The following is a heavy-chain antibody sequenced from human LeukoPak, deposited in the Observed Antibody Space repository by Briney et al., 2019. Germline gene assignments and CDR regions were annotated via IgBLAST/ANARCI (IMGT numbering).Heavy chain of an antibody. CDR3: ARDKGSSSWGRWFDP. Sequence: ASVKVSCKASGYTFTSYGISWVRQAPGQGLEWMGWISAYNGNTNYAQKLQGRVTMTTDTSTSTAYMELRSLRPDDTAVYYCARDKGSSSWGRWFDPWGQGTLVTVSS. J-gene: IGHJ5*02. CDR1: GYTFTSYG. V-gene: IGHV1-18*01. D-gene: IGHD6-13*01. CDR2: ISAYNGNT.